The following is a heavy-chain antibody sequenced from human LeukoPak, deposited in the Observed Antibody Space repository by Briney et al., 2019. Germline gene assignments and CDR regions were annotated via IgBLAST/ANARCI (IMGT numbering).Heavy chain of an antibody. J-gene: IGHJ4*02. CDR3: TTSGSGWDYFDF. D-gene: IGHD6-19*01. V-gene: IGHV3-15*01. CDR1: GFTFNDAW. CDR2: IKSKKNGGTT. Sequence: GGSLRLSCAASGFTFNDAWMNWVRQAPGKGLEWVGHIKSKKNGGTTDFATPVKGRFTISRDDSKSTLYLQVNSLRTEDTAVYYCTTSGSGWDYFDFWGQGTLVTVSS.